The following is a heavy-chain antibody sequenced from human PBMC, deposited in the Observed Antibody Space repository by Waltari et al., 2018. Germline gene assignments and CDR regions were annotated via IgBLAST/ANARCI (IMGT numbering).Heavy chain of an antibody. D-gene: IGHD2-21*02. V-gene: IGHV4-39*01. CDR3: ARQATDTYYYYDMDV. CDR1: GGSISTTTYY. CDR2: ISYSGST. J-gene: IGHJ6*03. Sequence: QLQLQESGPGLVKPSETLSLTCTVSGGSISTTTYYWGWIRQPPGKVLEWIGCISYSGSTSYNTSRTSRVTMSVDTSKNQFSLKLNSVTGADTAVYYCARQATDTYYYYDMDVWGKGTTVTVSS.